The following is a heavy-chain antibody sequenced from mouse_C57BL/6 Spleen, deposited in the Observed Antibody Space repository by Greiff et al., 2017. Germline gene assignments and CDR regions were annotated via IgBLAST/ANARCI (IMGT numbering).Heavy chain of an antibody. J-gene: IGHJ2*01. CDR3: ASITTVVATVDY. CDR2: IDPSDSYT. CDR1: GYTFTSYW. Sequence: QVQLQQPGAELVRPGTSVKLSCKASGYTFTSYWMHWVKQRPGQGLEWIGVIDPSDSYTNYNQKFKGKATLTVDHSSSTAYMQLSSLTSEDSAVYYCASITTVVATVDYWGQGTTLTVSS. D-gene: IGHD1-1*01. V-gene: IGHV1-59*01.